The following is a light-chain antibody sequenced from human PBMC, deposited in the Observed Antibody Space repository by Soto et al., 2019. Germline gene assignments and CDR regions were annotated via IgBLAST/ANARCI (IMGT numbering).Light chain of an antibody. CDR3: QQYGTSPIT. CDR1: QSISGSY. V-gene: IGKV3-20*01. J-gene: IGKJ5*01. CDR2: GAS. Sequence: EIVLTQSPDTLCLSPGERATLSCRASQSISGSYLAWYQQKPGQAPRLVIYGASSRATGIPDRFSGSGSEADFALAIARLEPEYFAVYYCQQYGTSPITFGQGTRLEIK.